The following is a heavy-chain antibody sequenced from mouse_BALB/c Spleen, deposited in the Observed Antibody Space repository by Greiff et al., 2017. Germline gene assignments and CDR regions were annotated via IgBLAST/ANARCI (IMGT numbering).Heavy chain of an antibody. CDR3: AKTPYDYLAWFAY. J-gene: IGHJ3*01. Sequence: QVQLKESGPSLVQPSQSLSITCTVSGFSLTSYGVHWVRQSPGKGLEWLGVIWRGGSTDYNAAFMSRLSITKDNSKSQVFFKMNSLQADDTAIYYCAKTPYDYLAWFAYWGQGTLVTVSA. CDR2: IWRGGST. D-gene: IGHD2-4*01. CDR1: GFSLTSYG. V-gene: IGHV2-5-1*01.